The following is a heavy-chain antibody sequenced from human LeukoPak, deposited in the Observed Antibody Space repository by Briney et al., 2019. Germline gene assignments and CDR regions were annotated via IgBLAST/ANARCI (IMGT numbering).Heavy chain of an antibody. D-gene: IGHD3-22*01. CDR1: GYTFTGYY. V-gene: IGHV1-46*01. CDR2: INPSGGST. Sequence: ASVKVSCKASGYTFTGYYMHWVRQAPGQGPEWMGIINPSGGSTSYAQKFQGRVTMTRDTSTSTVYMELSSLRSEDTAVYYCARDGAYYYDSSGYYNWFDPWGQGTLVTVSS. J-gene: IGHJ5*02. CDR3: ARDGAYYYDSSGYYNWFDP.